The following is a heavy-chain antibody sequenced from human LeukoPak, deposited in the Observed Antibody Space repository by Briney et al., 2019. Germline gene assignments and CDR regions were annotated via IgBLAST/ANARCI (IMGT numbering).Heavy chain of an antibody. D-gene: IGHD6-13*01. CDR1: GFTFDDYG. CDR2: IGWNGGST. Sequence: GGSLRLSCAASGFTFDDYGMTWVRQAPGKGLEWVSGIGWNGGSTAYADSVKGRVTISRDNAKNSVYLQMNNLRVEDTALYYCARQRAAAGPDYWGQGTLVTVSS. CDR3: ARQRAAAGPDY. V-gene: IGHV3-20*04. J-gene: IGHJ4*02.